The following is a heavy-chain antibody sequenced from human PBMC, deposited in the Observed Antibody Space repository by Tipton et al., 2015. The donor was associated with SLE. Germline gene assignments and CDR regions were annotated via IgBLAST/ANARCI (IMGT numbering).Heavy chain of an antibody. Sequence: QLVQSGAEVKKPGASVKVPCKTSGYTFTAYYMHWVRQAPGQGLEWMGWINPNTGGTNYAQKFQGRVTMTRDTSVNTAYMELSRLRSDDTAVYYCARDRADNWNDGVFDYWGQGTQVTVSS. D-gene: IGHD1-1*01. V-gene: IGHV1-2*02. CDR1: GYTFTAYY. J-gene: IGHJ4*02. CDR2: INPNTGGT. CDR3: ARDRADNWNDGVFDY.